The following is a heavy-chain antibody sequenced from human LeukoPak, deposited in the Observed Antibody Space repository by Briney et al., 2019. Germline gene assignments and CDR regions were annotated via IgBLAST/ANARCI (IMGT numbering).Heavy chain of an antibody. CDR3: ARSGEPPYSNPFDY. D-gene: IGHD4-11*01. V-gene: IGHV1-69*04. Sequence: SVKVSCKASGGTFSSYAISWVRQAPGQGLEWMGRIIPILGIANYAQKFQGRVTITADKSTSTAYMELSSLRSEDTAVYYCARSGEPPYSNPFDYWGQGTLVTVSS. CDR2: IIPILGIA. CDR1: GGTFSSYA. J-gene: IGHJ4*02.